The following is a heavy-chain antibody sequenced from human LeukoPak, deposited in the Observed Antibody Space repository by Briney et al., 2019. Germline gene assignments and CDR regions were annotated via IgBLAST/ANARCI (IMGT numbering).Heavy chain of an antibody. J-gene: IGHJ4*02. CDR2: IYYSGST. Sequence: SETLSLTCTVSGGSISSYYWSWIRQPPGKGLEWIGYIYYSGSTNYNPSLKSRVTISVDTSKNQLSLKVTSVTAADTAVYYCARGGSYYDYWGQGTLVTVSS. D-gene: IGHD1-26*01. CDR1: GGSISSYY. V-gene: IGHV4-59*08. CDR3: ARGGSYYDY.